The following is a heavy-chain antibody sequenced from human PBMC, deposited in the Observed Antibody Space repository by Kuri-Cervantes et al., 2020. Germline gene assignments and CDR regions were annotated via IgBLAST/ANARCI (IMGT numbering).Heavy chain of an antibody. CDR3: ARDGRIQLWAHGDY. Sequence: ASVKVSCKASGYTFTYYGISWVRQAPGQGLEWMGWINSYNGNTDYAQKFQGRVTVTTDTSTSTAYMELRSLRSDDTAVYYCARDGRIQLWAHGDYWGQGTLVTVSS. CDR1: GYTFTYYG. J-gene: IGHJ4*02. V-gene: IGHV1-18*01. CDR2: INSYNGNT. D-gene: IGHD5-18*01.